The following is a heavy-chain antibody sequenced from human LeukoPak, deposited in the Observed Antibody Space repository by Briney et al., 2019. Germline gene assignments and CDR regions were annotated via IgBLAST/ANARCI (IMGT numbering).Heavy chain of an antibody. CDR3: ARTPDVTRWLQPFDY. CDR2: IYYSGST. Sequence: SETLSLTCTVSGGSISSYYWSWIRQPPGKGLEWIGYIYYSGSTNYNPSLKSRVTISVDTSKNQFSLRLSFVTAADTAFYYCARTPDVTRWLQPFDYWGQGILVTVSS. J-gene: IGHJ4*02. CDR1: GGSISSYY. D-gene: IGHD5-24*01. V-gene: IGHV4-59*01.